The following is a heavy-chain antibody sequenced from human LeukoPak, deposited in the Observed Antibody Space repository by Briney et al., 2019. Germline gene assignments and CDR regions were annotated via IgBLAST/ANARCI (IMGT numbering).Heavy chain of an antibody. V-gene: IGHV4-4*02. CDR2: IYHSGST. Sequence: PSETLSLACAVSGGSISSSNWWSWVRQPPGKGLEWIGEIYHSGSTNYNPSLKSRVTISVDKSKNQFSLKLSSVTAADTAVYYCAKGYSSGWYEGPVWPSFDYWGQGTLVTVSS. D-gene: IGHD6-19*01. CDR1: GGSISSSNW. CDR3: AKGYSSGWYEGPVWPSFDY. J-gene: IGHJ4*02.